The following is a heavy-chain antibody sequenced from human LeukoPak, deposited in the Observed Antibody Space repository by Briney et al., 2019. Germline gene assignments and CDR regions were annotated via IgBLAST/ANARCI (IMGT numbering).Heavy chain of an antibody. V-gene: IGHV4-39*07. J-gene: IGHJ2*01. CDR3: ARGYDGSGYYYRNWYFDL. CDR2: LYYSGKT. Sequence: PSETLSLTCMVSGDSISNRDSYWGWIRQPPGKGLEWIGTLYYSGKTYYNPSLKSRVTISIDTSKNQFSLKLTSATAADTAVYYCARGYDGSGYYYRNWYFDLWGRGTLVTVSS. D-gene: IGHD3-22*01. CDR1: GDSISNRDSY.